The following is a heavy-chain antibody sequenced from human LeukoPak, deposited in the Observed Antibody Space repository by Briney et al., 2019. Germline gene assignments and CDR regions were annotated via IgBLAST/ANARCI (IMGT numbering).Heavy chain of an antibody. CDR3: ARRGRSGSYYYYYMDV. V-gene: IGHV4-61*02. Sequence: TLSLTCTVSGGSISGGSYYWSWIRQPAGKGLEWIGRVYTSGSTNYNPSLKSRVTISVDTSKNQFSLKLSSVTAADTAVYYCARRGRSGSYYYYYMDVWGKGTTVTVSS. CDR1: GGSISGGSYY. CDR2: VYTSGST. D-gene: IGHD1-26*01. J-gene: IGHJ6*03.